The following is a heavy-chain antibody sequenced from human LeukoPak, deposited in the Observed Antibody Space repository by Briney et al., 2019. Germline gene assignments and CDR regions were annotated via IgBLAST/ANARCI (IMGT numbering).Heavy chain of an antibody. D-gene: IGHD1-26*01. CDR1: GFTFSSYS. Sequence: PGGSLRLSCAASGFTFSSYSMNWVRQAPGKGLEWVSYISSSSSTIYYADSVKGRFTISRGNAKNSPYLQMNSLRAEDTAVYYCAREGAGLLYYYYGMDVWGQGTTVTVSS. V-gene: IGHV3-48*01. J-gene: IGHJ6*02. CDR2: ISSSSSTI. CDR3: AREGAGLLYYYYGMDV.